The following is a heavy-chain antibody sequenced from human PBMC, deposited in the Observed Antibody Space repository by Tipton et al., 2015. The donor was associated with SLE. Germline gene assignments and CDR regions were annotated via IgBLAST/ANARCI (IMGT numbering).Heavy chain of an antibody. CDR1: GGSISSYY. J-gene: IGHJ4*02. V-gene: IGHV4-59*12. D-gene: IGHD3-22*01. CDR3: AALTYYYDSSGSGACRY. CDR2: IYYSGST. Sequence: TLSLTCTVSGGSISSYYWSWIRQPPGKGLEWIGYIYYSGSTNYNPSLKSRVTISVDTSKNQFSLKLSSVTAADTAVYYCAALTYYYDSSGSGACRYWGQGTLVTVSS.